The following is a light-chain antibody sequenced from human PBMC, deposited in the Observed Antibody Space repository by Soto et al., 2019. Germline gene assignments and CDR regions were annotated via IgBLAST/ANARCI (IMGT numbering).Light chain of an antibody. Sequence: EIVLTQSPDTLSLSPGERAALSCLASQSVGRRYLAWYQQKPGQAPRLLISGVSKRATGIPDRFSGDGSGTDFTLTISSLEPEDFAVYYCQQRSNWPPITFGQGTRLEIK. CDR2: GVS. CDR3: QQRSNWPPIT. CDR1: QSVGRRY. V-gene: IGKV3-11*01. J-gene: IGKJ5*01.